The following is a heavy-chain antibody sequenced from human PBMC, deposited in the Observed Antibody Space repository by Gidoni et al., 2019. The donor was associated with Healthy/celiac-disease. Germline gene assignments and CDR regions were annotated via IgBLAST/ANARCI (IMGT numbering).Heavy chain of an antibody. CDR3: ARGESGYPYYYYYGMDV. D-gene: IGHD5-12*01. V-gene: IGHV1-18*01. Sequence: QVQLVQSGAEVKKPGASVKVSCKASGYTFTSYGISWVRQAPGQGLEWMGWISAYNGNTNYAQKLQGRVTMTTDTSTSTDYMELRSLRSDDTAVYYCARGESGYPYYYYYGMDVWGQGTTVTVSS. CDR1: GYTFTSYG. CDR2: ISAYNGNT. J-gene: IGHJ6*02.